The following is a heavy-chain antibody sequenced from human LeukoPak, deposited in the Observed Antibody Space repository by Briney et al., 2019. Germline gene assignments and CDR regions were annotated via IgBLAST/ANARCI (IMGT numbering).Heavy chain of an antibody. D-gene: IGHD1-1*01. V-gene: IGHV4-59*01. Sequence: SETLSLTCTVSGGSITDYYWSWIRQPPGKGLEWIGYIYYSGSTNYNPSLKSRVTLSVDTSRNQFSLSLRSMTAADTAVYYCARTEPSGTTSHWGQGTLVTVSS. CDR2: IYYSGST. CDR3: ARTEPSGTTSH. J-gene: IGHJ4*02. CDR1: GGSITDYY.